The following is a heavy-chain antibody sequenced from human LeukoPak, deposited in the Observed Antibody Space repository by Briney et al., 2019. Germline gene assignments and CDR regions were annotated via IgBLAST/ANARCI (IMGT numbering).Heavy chain of an antibody. J-gene: IGHJ4*02. CDR1: GGTFSGYY. Sequence: PSETLSLTCAVYGGTFSGYYWSWVRQPPGKGLEWIGEINHSGSPNYNPSLKSRATISVDTSKNQFSLKLNSVTAADTTVYYCARVLWFGELLYSFDYWGQGTLVTVSS. CDR3: ARVLWFGELLYSFDY. D-gene: IGHD3-10*01. CDR2: INHSGSP. V-gene: IGHV4-34*01.